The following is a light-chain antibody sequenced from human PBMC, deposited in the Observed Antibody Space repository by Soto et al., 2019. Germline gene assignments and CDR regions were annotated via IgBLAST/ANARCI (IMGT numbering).Light chain of an antibody. CDR2: DVT. J-gene: IGLJ2*01. Sequence: QSALTQPASVSGSPGQSITISCTGTSNDIGAYNYVSWYQQHPGKAPKLLIYDVTNRPSGVSDRFSGSKSGRTASLTISGLQAEEEADYYCSSYTSIIAVVFGGGTKLTVL. CDR1: SNDIGAYNY. V-gene: IGLV2-14*03. CDR3: SSYTSIIAVV.